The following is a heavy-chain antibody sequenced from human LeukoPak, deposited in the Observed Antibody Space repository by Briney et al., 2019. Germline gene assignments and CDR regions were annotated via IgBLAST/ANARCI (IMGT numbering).Heavy chain of an antibody. CDR1: GFTFSSSA. CDR3: AKGGLRDGYSDAS. Sequence: GGSLRLSCAASGFTFSSSAMSWVRQAPGKGLEWVAAISGTGRLSYCADSVNGRFTISRDNSKNTLSLQMNSLRAADTAVYYGAKGGLRDGYSDASWGQGSLITVAS. D-gene: IGHD5-24*01. J-gene: IGHJ5*02. CDR2: ISGTGRLS. V-gene: IGHV3-23*01.